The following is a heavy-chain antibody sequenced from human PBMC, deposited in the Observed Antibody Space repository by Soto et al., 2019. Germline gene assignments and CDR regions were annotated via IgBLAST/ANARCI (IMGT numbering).Heavy chain of an antibody. D-gene: IGHD5-12*01. CDR2: INHSGST. CDR1: GGSFSGYY. Sequence: PSETLSLTCAVYGGSFSGYYWSWIRQPPGKGLEWIGEINHSGSTNYNPSLKSRVTISVDTSKNQFSLKLSSVTAADTAVYYCASEEGYSGYDIHYYYYGMDGWGQGTMVPVSS. V-gene: IGHV4-34*01. CDR3: ASEEGYSGYDIHYYYYGMDG. J-gene: IGHJ6*02.